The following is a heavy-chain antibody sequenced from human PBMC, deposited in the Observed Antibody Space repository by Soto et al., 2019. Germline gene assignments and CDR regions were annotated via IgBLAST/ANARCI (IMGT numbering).Heavy chain of an antibody. CDR3: ARTTAVHNTPLSRYFLDY. V-gene: IGHV4-61*01. CDR1: GGSVSDKTYY. D-gene: IGHD4-17*01. CDR2: VYSSGTT. Sequence: QVQLQESGPGLLKPSETLSLTCSVSGGSVSDKTYYWSWIRQPPGKRLEWIGYVYSSGTTNYNPSLKGRVTISVDLSKNRFPLRLRSVTTVDTALYYCARTTAVHNTPLSRYFLDYWGQGTLVIVSS. J-gene: IGHJ4*02.